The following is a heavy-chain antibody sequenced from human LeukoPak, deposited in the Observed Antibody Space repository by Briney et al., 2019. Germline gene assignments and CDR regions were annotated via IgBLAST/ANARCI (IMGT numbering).Heavy chain of an antibody. CDR2: FDPTDSYT. CDR3: ARQLRVGTVQGFDP. CDR1: GYSFTSYW. D-gene: IGHD4-17*01. Sequence: RGESLKISCKGSGYSFTSYWISWVRQMHGKGLEWLGRFDPTDSYTNYRPSFQGHVTISADKSISTVYLHWSSLKASDTAMYYCARQLRVGTVQGFDPWGQGTLVTVSS. V-gene: IGHV5-10-1*01. J-gene: IGHJ5*02.